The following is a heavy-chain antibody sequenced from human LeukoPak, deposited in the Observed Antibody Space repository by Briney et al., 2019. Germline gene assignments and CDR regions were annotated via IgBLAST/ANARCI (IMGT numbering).Heavy chain of an antibody. CDR3: ASSVTMDAFDI. CDR1: GGSISSYY. Sequence: SETLSLNCTGSGGSISSYYWSWLRQPPGKGRERIGYIYYSGSTNYNPSLKSRDTLSVDSSKNQFSLKLSSVTAADTAVYYCASSVTMDAFDIWGQGTMVTVSS. V-gene: IGHV4-59*01. D-gene: IGHD4-17*01. J-gene: IGHJ3*02. CDR2: IYYSGST.